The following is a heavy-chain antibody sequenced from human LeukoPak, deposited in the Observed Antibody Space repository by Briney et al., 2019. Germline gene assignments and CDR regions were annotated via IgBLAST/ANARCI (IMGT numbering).Heavy chain of an antibody. V-gene: IGHV4-59*01. CDR1: GGSISSYY. Sequence: SETLSLTCTVSGGSISSYYWSWIRQPPEKGLEWIGYIYYSGSTNYNPSLKSRVTISVDTSKNQFSLKLSSVTAADTAVYYCARDPSNGAFYYYYGMDVWGQGTTVTVSS. D-gene: IGHD3-10*01. J-gene: IGHJ6*02. CDR3: ARDPSNGAFYYYYGMDV. CDR2: IYYSGST.